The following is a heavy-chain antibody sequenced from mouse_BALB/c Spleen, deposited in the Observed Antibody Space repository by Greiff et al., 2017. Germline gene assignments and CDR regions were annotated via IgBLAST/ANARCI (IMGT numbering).Heavy chain of an antibody. CDR1: GYAFSSYW. D-gene: IGHD5-5*01. CDR2: IYPGDGDT. J-gene: IGHJ4*01. Sequence: QVQLQQSGAELVRPGSSVKISCKASGYAFSSYWMNWVKQRPGQGLEWIGQIYPGDGDTNYNGKFKGKATLTADKSSSTAYMQLSSLTSEDSAVYFCARDYLDYYAMDYWGQGTSVTVSS. CDR3: ARDYLDYYAMDY. V-gene: IGHV1-80*01.